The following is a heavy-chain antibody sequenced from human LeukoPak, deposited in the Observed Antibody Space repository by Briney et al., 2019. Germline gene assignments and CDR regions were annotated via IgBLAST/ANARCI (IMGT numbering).Heavy chain of an antibody. CDR2: ISWEGGST. J-gene: IGHJ4*02. V-gene: IGHV3-43D*03. CDR1: GFTFDDYA. D-gene: IGHD3-3*01. Sequence: PGGSLRLSCAASGFTFDDYAMHWVRQAPGKGLEWVSLISWEGGSTYYADSVKGRFTISRDNSKNSLYLQMNSLRAEDTALYYCAKDKSRDDFWSGYYPYWGQGTLVTVS. CDR3: AKDKSRDDFWSGYYPY.